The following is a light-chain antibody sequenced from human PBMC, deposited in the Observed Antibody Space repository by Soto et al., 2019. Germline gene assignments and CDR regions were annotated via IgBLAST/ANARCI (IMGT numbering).Light chain of an antibody. CDR1: QSISSS. CDR2: GAS. CDR3: QQYNSYPWT. Sequence: EIVMTQSPATLSVSPGERATLSCRASQSISSSLAWYQQKPGQAPRLLIFGASTRQTGVPARFSGSGSGTEFTLTISSLQPDDFATYYCQQYNSYPWTFGQGTKVDIK. J-gene: IGKJ1*01. V-gene: IGKV3-15*01.